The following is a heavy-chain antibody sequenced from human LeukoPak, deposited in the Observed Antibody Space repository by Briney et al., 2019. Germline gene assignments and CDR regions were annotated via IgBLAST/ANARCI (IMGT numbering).Heavy chain of an antibody. V-gene: IGHV1-2*02. CDR3: ATALEAYGSGSYYNLNFDY. Sequence: ASVKVSCKASGYTFTGYYMHWVRQAPGQGLERRGWINPNSGGTNYAQKFQGRVTMTRDTSISTAYMELSRLRSDDTAVYYCATALEAYGSGSYYNLNFDYWGQGTLVTVSS. J-gene: IGHJ4*02. CDR1: GYTFTGYY. CDR2: INPNSGGT. D-gene: IGHD3-10*01.